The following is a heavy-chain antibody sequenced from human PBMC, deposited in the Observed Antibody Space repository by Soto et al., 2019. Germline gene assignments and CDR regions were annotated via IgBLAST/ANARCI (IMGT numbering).Heavy chain of an antibody. J-gene: IGHJ4*02. CDR2: INANSGGT. CDR1: GYTLTCYS. CDR3: ASDATPILQYQPLICHFDY. Sequence: EASVKVSGKASGYTLTCYSMCWVLQANEHFLEWMGWINANSGGTNYAQKFQGWVTMTRDTSISIAYMELSRLRSDDTAVYYCASDATPILQYQPLICHFDYWGQGTLVTVSS. V-gene: IGHV1-2*04. D-gene: IGHD2-2*01.